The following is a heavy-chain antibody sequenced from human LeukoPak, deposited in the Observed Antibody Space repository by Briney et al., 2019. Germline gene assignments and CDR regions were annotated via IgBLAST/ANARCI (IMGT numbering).Heavy chain of an antibody. CDR2: IKQDGSEK. D-gene: IGHD3-10*01. J-gene: IGHJ6*02. CDR3: ANYPWPSGMAV. CDR1: GLTFSRYS. Sequence: GGSLRLSCAASGLTFSRYSMSWVRQAPGKGLEWVANIKQDGSEKYFVDSVKGRFSISRDNAKNSLYLQMNSLSAEDTAVYYCANYPWPSGMAVWGQGTTVTVSS. V-gene: IGHV3-7*01.